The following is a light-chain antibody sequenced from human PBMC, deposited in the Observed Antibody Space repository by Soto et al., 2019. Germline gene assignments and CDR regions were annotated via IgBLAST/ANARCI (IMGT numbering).Light chain of an antibody. CDR1: KLGDKY. J-gene: IGLJ2*01. CDR3: QAWDSSTCV. Sequence: SYELTQPPSVSVSPGQTASITCSGDKLGDKYACWYQQKPGQSPVLVIYQDSKRPSGIPERFSGSNSGNTATLTISGTQAMDEADYYCQAWDSSTCVFGGGPKLTVL. V-gene: IGLV3-1*01. CDR2: QDS.